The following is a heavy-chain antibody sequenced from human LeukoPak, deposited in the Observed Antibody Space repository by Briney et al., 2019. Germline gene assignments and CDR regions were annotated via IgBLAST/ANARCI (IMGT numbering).Heavy chain of an antibody. V-gene: IGHV4-34*01. CDR2: INHSGST. D-gene: IGHD3-22*01. Sequence: PSETLSLTCAVSGGSLSGYYWTWIRQPPGKGLEWIGEINHSGSTNYNPSLKSRVTISVDTSRKQFFLRLSSVTAADTAMYYCAREGLYDSSGYYFLFGYWGQGTLVTVSS. CDR3: AREGLYDSSGYYFLFGY. CDR1: GGSLSGYY. J-gene: IGHJ4*02.